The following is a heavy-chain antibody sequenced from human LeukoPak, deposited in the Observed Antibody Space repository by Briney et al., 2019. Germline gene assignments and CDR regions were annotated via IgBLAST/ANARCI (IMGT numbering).Heavy chain of an antibody. CDR1: GYTFTGYY. CDR2: INPNSGGT. J-gene: IGHJ4*02. D-gene: IGHD3-22*01. V-gene: IGHV1-2*02. Sequence: ASVKVSCKASGYTFTGYYMHWVRQAPGQGLEWMEWINPNSGGTNYAQKFQGRVTMTRDTSISTAYMELSRLRSDDTAVYYCAKDLADSSGYRTDQFDYWGQGTLVTVSS. CDR3: AKDLADSSGYRTDQFDY.